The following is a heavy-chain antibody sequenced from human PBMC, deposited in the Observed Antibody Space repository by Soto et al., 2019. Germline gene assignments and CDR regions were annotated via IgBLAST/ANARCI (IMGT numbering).Heavy chain of an antibody. J-gene: IGHJ4*02. CDR3: ARVLYYYGSGSYYTPYYFDY. CDR1: GGSISSGGYY. CDR2: FYYSGST. V-gene: IGHV4-31*03. D-gene: IGHD3-10*01. Sequence: TLSLTCTVSGGSISSGGYYWSWIRQHPGKGLECIVYFYYSGSTYYNLSLMIRVTISVDTSKNYFSFKLSSVIAADTAVYFCARVLYYYGSGSYYTPYYFDYWGQGTLVTVLL.